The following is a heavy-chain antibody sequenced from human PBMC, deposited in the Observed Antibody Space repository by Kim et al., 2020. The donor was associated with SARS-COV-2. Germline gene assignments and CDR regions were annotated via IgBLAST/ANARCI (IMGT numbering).Heavy chain of an antibody. J-gene: IGHJ4*02. CDR3: ARDLEGRDYGSGSYPGY. V-gene: IGHV1-46*01. CDR2: INPSSGAT. D-gene: IGHD3-10*01. CDR1: GYTFSSYY. Sequence: VKVSCKASGYTFSSYYIHWVRQAPGQGLEWMGIINPSSGATGYALKFQGRVTMTRDTSTSTVYMELSSLRSDDTAVYSCARDLEGRDYGSGSYPGYWGQGTLVTVSS.